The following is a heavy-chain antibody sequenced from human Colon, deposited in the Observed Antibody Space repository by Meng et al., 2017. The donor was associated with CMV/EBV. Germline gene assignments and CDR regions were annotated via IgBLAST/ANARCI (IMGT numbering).Heavy chain of an antibody. CDR2: IYSTGRT. CDR1: GISVSGNY. Sequence: GESLKISCEVSGISVSGNYMTWVRQAPGKGLEWLSVIYSTGRTFYADSAKGRFTISRDISQNTVYLQMDTLRVEDTAMYYCARVSSAGLALDVWGQGTMVTVSS. V-gene: IGHV3-53*01. J-gene: IGHJ3*01. CDR3: ARVSSAGLALDV. D-gene: IGHD3-22*01.